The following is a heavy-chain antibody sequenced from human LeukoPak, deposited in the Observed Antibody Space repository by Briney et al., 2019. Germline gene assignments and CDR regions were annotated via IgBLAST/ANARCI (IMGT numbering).Heavy chain of an antibody. CDR3: ARLTRELYDFWSGSYMDV. CDR2: IYYSGST. D-gene: IGHD3-3*01. Sequence: SETLSLTCTVSGGSISSYYWSWIRQPPGKGLEWIGYIYYSGSTNYNPSLKSRVTISVDTSKNQFSLKLSSVTAADTAVYYCARLTRELYDFWSGSYMDVWGKGTTVTVSS. CDR1: GGSISSYY. V-gene: IGHV4-59*08. J-gene: IGHJ6*03.